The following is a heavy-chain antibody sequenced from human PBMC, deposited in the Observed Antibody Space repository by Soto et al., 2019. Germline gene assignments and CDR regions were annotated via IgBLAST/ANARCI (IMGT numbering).Heavy chain of an antibody. CDR3: ARDHGGSYSVGFDP. V-gene: IGHV1-18*01. CDR1: GYTFTSYD. D-gene: IGHD1-26*01. Sequence: QVQLVQSGAEVKKRGASVKVSCKGSGYTFTSYDIRWVRQAPGQGLEWMGWISAYNGNTNYEPKLQGRVTMTTDTSKSKAYMGLRSLRSDDTAVYYCARDHGGSYSVGFDPWGQGTLVTVSS. J-gene: IGHJ5*02. CDR2: ISAYNGNT.